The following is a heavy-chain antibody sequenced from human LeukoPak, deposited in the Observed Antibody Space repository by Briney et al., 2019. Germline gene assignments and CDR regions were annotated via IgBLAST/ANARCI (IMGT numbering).Heavy chain of an antibody. CDR2: IKSKTDGGTT. CDR3: TTALLGIQHGDVTDI. V-gene: IGHV3-15*07. Sequence: PGGSLRHSCVSPVFNPRVYTICTVPQAPGKGLEWVGRIKSKTDGGTTDYAAPVKGRFTISRDDSKNTLYLQVNSLKTEDTAVYYTTTALLGIQHGDVTDIWGQGTMVTVSS. J-gene: IGHJ3*02. D-gene: IGHD4-17*01. CDR1: VFNPRVYT.